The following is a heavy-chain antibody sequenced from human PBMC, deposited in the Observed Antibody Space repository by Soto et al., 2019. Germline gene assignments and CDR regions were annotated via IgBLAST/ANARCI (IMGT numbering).Heavy chain of an antibody. CDR2: ISVYNGHT. CDR3: ARDRMDLLRGPDFDF. V-gene: IGHV1-18*01. Sequence: QVQLVQSGAEVKKPGASVKVSCKASGYIFSDSGFSWVRQAPGQGLEWMGWISVYNGHTIYAQNFQGRLTMTTDTSTTPAHMELRSLRTDDSAVYYCARDRMDLLRGPDFDFWGQGTLVTVSS. J-gene: IGHJ4*02. CDR1: GYIFSDSG. D-gene: IGHD3-10*01.